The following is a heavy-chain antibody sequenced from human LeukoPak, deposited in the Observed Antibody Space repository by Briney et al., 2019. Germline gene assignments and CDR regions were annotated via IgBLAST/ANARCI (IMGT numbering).Heavy chain of an antibody. CDR1: GFTFSSYS. D-gene: IGHD6-13*01. CDR2: ISYDGSNK. Sequence: GGSLRLSCAASGFTFSSYSMNWVRQAPGKGLEWVAVISYDGSNKYYADSVKGRFTISRDNSKNTLYLQMNSLRAEDTAVYYCARASQGIAAAGLFDYWGQGTLVTVSS. V-gene: IGHV3-30*03. J-gene: IGHJ4*02. CDR3: ARASQGIAAAGLFDY.